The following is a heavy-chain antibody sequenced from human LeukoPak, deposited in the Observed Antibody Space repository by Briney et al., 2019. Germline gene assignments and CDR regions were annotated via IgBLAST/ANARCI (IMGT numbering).Heavy chain of an antibody. CDR3: ARDGAYSGSYPFDY. CDR1: GGTFSSYA. J-gene: IGHJ4*02. CDR2: ISAYNGNT. V-gene: IGHV1-18*01. D-gene: IGHD1-26*01. Sequence: ASVKVSCKASGGTFSSYAISWVRQAPGQGLEWMGWISAYNGNTNYAQKLQGRVTMTTDTSTSTAYMELRSLRSDDTAVYYCARDGAYSGSYPFDYWGQGTLVTVSS.